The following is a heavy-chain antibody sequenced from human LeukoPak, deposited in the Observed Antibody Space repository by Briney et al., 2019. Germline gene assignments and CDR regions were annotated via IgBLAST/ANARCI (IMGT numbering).Heavy chain of an antibody. CDR1: GFTFSSYA. Sequence: GGSLRLSCAASGFTFSSYAMHWVRQAPGKGLEWVAVISYDGSNKYYADSVKGRFTISRDNSKNTLYLQMNSLRAEDTAVYYCAREGPNYGDYDYWGQGTLVTVSS. D-gene: IGHD4-17*01. J-gene: IGHJ4*02. CDR2: ISYDGSNK. V-gene: IGHV3-30-3*01. CDR3: AREGPNYGDYDY.